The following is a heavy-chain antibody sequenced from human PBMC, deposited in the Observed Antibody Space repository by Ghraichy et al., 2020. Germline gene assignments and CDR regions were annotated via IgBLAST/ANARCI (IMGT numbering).Heavy chain of an antibody. CDR3: VRGTRVGPSYFDY. CDR2: IKKDGTET. CDR1: GFSFSSYW. D-gene: IGHD1-26*01. Sequence: GGSLRLSCVVSGFSFSSYWMSWVRQAPGKGLEWVSNIKKDGTETYYVDSVKGRFTISRDNARNSLYLQMNSLTAGDTAMYYCVRGTRVGPSYFDYWGRGALVTVSS. J-gene: IGHJ4*02. V-gene: IGHV3-7*01.